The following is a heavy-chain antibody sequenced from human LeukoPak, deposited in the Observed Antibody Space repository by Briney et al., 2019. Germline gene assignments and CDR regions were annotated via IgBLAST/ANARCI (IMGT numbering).Heavy chain of an antibody. Sequence: SETLSLTCTVSGGSISSSSYYWGWIRQPPGKGLEWIGRIYYSGSTYYNPSLKSRVTISVDTSKNQFSLKLSSVTAADTAVHYCARLPSSGSYSSIGAFDIWGQGTMVTVSS. CDR1: GGSISSSSYY. V-gene: IGHV4-39*01. J-gene: IGHJ3*02. CDR2: IYYSGST. D-gene: IGHD1-26*01. CDR3: ARLPSSGSYSSIGAFDI.